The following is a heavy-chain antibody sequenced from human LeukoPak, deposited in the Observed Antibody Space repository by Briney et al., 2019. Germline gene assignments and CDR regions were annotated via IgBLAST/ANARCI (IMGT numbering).Heavy chain of an antibody. Sequence: SETLSLTCTVSGGSISGHYWSWIRQSPGRGLEWIGNIWTSGITKYNPSLNSRVSISIDTSKNQFSLKVSSMTAADTAVYYCARQAQDGSDDYFDPWGQGTLVTVSS. CDR1: GGSISGHY. J-gene: IGHJ5*02. V-gene: IGHV4-4*09. D-gene: IGHD4/OR15-4a*01. CDR2: IWTSGIT. CDR3: ARQAQDGSDDYFDP.